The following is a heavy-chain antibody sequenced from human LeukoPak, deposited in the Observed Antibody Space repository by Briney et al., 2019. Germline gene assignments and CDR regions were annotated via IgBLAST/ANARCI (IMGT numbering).Heavy chain of an antibody. CDR1: GGSISSYY. CDR2: IYYSGST. J-gene: IGHJ4*02. D-gene: IGHD6-19*01. V-gene: IGHV4-59*01. CDR3: ARDVSNPGYSSGWYPPLGY. Sequence: PSETLSLTCTVSGGSISSYYWSWIRQPPGKGLEWIGYIYYSGSTNYNPSLKGRVTISVDTSKNQFSLKLSSVTAADTAVYYCARDVSNPGYSSGWYPPLGYWGQGTLVTVSS.